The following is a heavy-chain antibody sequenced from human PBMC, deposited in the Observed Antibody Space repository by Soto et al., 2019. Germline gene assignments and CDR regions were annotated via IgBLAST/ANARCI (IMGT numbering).Heavy chain of an antibody. CDR2: IFHSGST. V-gene: IGHV4-30-2*01. J-gene: IGHJ4*02. CDR1: GGSISSADYS. Sequence: QLQLQESGSGLVKPSQTLSLTCAVSGGSISSADYSWSWIRQPPGKGLEWIGYIFHSGSTYYNPSLKSRVTIVVDTSNNQFALRLTSVTAADTAVYFCARLQLDLRLLDYWGQGALVTVSS. D-gene: IGHD1-1*01. CDR3: ARLQLDLRLLDY.